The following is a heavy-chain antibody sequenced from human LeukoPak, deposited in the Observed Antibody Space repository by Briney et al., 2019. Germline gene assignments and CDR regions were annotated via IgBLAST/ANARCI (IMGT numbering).Heavy chain of an antibody. V-gene: IGHV3-21*01. CDR3: ARDKVRGVIRD. CDR2: ISSSSSYI. D-gene: IGHD3-10*01. Sequence: GGSLRLSCAASGFTFSSYSMNWVRQAPGKGLEWVSSISSSSSYIYYADSVKGRFTISRDSAKNSLYLQMNSLRAEDTAVYYCARDKVRGVIRDWGQGTLVTVSS. CDR1: GFTFSSYS. J-gene: IGHJ4*02.